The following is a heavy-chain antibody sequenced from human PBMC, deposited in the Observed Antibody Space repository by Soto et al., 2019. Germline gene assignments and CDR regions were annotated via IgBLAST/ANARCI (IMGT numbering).Heavy chain of an antibody. J-gene: IGHJ4*02. CDR2: ISGSGGST. Sequence: EVQLLESGGGLVQPGGSLRLSCAASGFTFSSYAMSWVRQAPGKGLEWVSAISGSGGSTYYADSVKGRFTISRDSSKNTLYLQMNSLRAEDTAVYYCAKDPRERGIAVAGIDYWGQGTLVTVSS. CDR3: AKDPRERGIAVAGIDY. V-gene: IGHV3-23*01. D-gene: IGHD6-19*01. CDR1: GFTFSSYA.